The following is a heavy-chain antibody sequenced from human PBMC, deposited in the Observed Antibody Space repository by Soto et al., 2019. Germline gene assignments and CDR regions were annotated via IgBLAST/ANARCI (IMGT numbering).Heavy chain of an antibody. J-gene: IGHJ3*02. CDR2: IVVGSGNT. Sequence: GASVKVSCKASGVTITSSAMQWVRQARGQRLEWIGWIVVGSGNTNYAQKFQERVTITRDMSTSTAYMELSSLRSEDTAVYYCAAFPDIVVVPAANRYAFDIWGQGTMVTVS. V-gene: IGHV1-58*02. CDR1: GVTITSSA. D-gene: IGHD2-2*01. CDR3: AAFPDIVVVPAANRYAFDI.